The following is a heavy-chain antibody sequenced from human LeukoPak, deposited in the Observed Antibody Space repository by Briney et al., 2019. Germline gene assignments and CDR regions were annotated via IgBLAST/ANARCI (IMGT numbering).Heavy chain of an antibody. D-gene: IGHD3-10*01. V-gene: IGHV4-61*02. CDR1: GGSISSGSYY. CDR3: ARDGSGNYYYYGMDV. J-gene: IGHJ6*02. Sequence: SETLSLTCTVSGGSISSGSYYWSWIRQPAGKGLEWIGRIYTSGSTNYNPSLKSRVTISVDTSKNQFSLKLSSVTAADTAVYYCARDGSGNYYYYGMDVWGQGTTVTVSS. CDR2: IYTSGST.